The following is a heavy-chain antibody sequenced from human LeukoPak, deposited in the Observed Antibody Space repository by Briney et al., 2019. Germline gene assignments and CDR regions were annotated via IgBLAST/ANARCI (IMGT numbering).Heavy chain of an antibody. Sequence: PGGSLRLSCAASGFTFSTFAMIWVRQPPGKGLEWVSSIFPSGGEIHYADSVRGRFTISRDNAKNSLYLQMNSLRAEDTAVYYCARDTVAAFHYFDYWGQGTLVTVSS. D-gene: IGHD6-19*01. V-gene: IGHV3-21*01. CDR2: IFPSGGEI. CDR3: ARDTVAAFHYFDY. J-gene: IGHJ4*02. CDR1: GFTFSTFA.